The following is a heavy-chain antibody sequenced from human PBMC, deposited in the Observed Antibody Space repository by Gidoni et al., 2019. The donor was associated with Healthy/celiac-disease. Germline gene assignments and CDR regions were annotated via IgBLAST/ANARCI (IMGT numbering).Heavy chain of an antibody. D-gene: IGHD3-22*01. CDR2: IYYSGST. CDR1: GGSISSGDYY. V-gene: IGHV4-30-4*01. J-gene: IGHJ2*01. Sequence: QVQLQESGPGLVKPSQTLSLTCTVSGGSISSGDYYWRWIRQPPGKGLEWIGYIYYSGSTYYNPSLKSRVTISVDTSKNQFSLKLSSVTAADTAVYYCAREADYYDSSGYHPNVWYFDLWGRGTLVTVSS. CDR3: AREADYYDSSGYHPNVWYFDL.